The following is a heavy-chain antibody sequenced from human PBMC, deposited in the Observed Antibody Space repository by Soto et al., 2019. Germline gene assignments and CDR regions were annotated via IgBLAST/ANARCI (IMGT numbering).Heavy chain of an antibody. V-gene: IGHV3-74*01. D-gene: IGHD2-15*01. CDR3: APHYSNFAH. Sequence: GGSLRLSCTASGFTFSSYWMHWVRQAPGKGLVWVSRINTNGSITTYADSVKDRFTVSRDNAKNTLYLQMNNLRAEDTAVYYCAPHYSNFAHWGQGALVTVS. CDR1: GFTFSSYW. J-gene: IGHJ4*02. CDR2: INTNGSIT.